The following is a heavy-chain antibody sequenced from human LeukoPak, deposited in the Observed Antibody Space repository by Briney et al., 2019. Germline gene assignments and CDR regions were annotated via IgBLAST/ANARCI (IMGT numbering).Heavy chain of an antibody. V-gene: IGHV1-69*05. Sequence: SVKVSCKASGGTFSSYAISWVRQAPGQGLEWMGGIIPIFGTANYAQKFQGRVTITTDESTSTAYMELSSLRSEDTAVYYCARDTIDSSSWFNWFDPWGQGALVTVSS. CDR2: IIPIFGTA. CDR1: GGTFSSYA. J-gene: IGHJ5*02. CDR3: ARDTIDSSSWFNWFDP. D-gene: IGHD6-13*01.